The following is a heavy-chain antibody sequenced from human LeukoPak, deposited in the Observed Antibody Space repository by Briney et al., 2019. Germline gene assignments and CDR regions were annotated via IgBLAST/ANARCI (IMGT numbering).Heavy chain of an antibody. CDR2: ISGSGDNT. Sequence: PGGSLRLSCAASGFTFSSYAMNWVRQAPGKGLEWVSIISGSGDNTYYTDSVKGRFTISRDNSKNTLFLQMNSLRAEDTAVYYCAKIPQVVIFSVPNFDYWGQGTLVTVSS. V-gene: IGHV3-23*01. D-gene: IGHD3/OR15-3a*01. CDR1: GFTFSSYA. CDR3: AKIPQVVIFSVPNFDY. J-gene: IGHJ4*02.